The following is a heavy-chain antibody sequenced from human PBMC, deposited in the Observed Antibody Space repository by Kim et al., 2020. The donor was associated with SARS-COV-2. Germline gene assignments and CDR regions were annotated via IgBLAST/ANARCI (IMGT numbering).Heavy chain of an antibody. Sequence: YADPVEGRITHTRENAKNTLYLQMNSLRAEDTAVYYCVRRATSSRGIDYWGQGTLVTVSS. CDR3: VRRATSSRGIDY. D-gene: IGHD3-10*01. V-gene: IGHV3-74*01. J-gene: IGHJ4*02.